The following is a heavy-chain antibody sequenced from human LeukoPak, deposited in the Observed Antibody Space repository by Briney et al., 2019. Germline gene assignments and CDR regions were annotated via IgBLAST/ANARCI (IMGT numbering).Heavy chain of an antibody. Sequence: SEALSLTCTVSGYSISSGYYWGWIRQPPGKGLEWIGSIYHSGSTYYNPSLKSRVTISVDTSKNQFSLKLSSVTAADTAVYYCARSPPGTPYWYFDLWGRGTLVTVSS. J-gene: IGHJ2*01. CDR1: GYSISSGYY. CDR3: ARSPPGTPYWYFDL. V-gene: IGHV4-38-2*02. D-gene: IGHD1-7*01. CDR2: IYHSGST.